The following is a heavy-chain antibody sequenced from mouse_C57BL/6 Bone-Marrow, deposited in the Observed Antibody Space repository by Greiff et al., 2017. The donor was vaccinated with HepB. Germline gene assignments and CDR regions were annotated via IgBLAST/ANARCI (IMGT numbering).Heavy chain of an antibody. V-gene: IGHV2-2*01. D-gene: IGHD3-2*02. CDR3: ASGQLRLEGAMDY. CDR2: IWSGGST. J-gene: IGHJ4*01. Sequence: QVQLKESGPGLVQPSQSLSITCTVSGFSLTSYGVHWVRQSPGKGLEWLGVIWSGGSTDYNAAFISRLSISKDNSKSQVFFKMNSLQADDTAIYYCASGQLRLEGAMDYWGQGTSVTVSS. CDR1: GFSLTSYG.